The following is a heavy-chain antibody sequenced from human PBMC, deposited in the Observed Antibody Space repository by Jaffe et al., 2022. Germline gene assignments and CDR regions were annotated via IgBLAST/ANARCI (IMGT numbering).Heavy chain of an antibody. CDR3: ARDSDVDFRTGYPTWFDP. CDR2: MSPKTGYT. D-gene: IGHD3-3*01. Sequence: QVQLVQSGPEVKKPGASVKVSCKASGYTFSNHDINWVRQAPGQGLEWMGWMSPKTGYTGYAQKFRDRVTLTRNTSTDTAYMELSNLRYEDTAVYYCARDSDVDFRTGYPTWFDPWGQGTLVTVSS. V-gene: IGHV1-8*01. CDR1: GYTFSNHD. J-gene: IGHJ5*02.